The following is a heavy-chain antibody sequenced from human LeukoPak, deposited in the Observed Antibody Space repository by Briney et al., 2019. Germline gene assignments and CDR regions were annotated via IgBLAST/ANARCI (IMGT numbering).Heavy chain of an antibody. CDR3: AKTISGYCTRTSCLNWFDP. Sequence: PGGSLRLSCAASGFTFSSYAMSWVRQAPGKGLEWVSAISGSGGSTYYADSVKGRFTISRDNSKNTLYLQMNSLRAEDTALYSCAKTISGYCTRTSCLNWFDPWGPGTLVTVSS. CDR1: GFTFSSYA. D-gene: IGHD2-2*03. V-gene: IGHV3-23*01. J-gene: IGHJ5*02. CDR2: ISGSGGST.